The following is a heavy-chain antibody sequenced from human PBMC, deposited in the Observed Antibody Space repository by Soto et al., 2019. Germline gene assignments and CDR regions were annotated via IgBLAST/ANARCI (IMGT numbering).Heavy chain of an antibody. Sequence: GGSLRLSCAASGFTFSSYSMNWVRQAPGKGLEWVSSISSSSSYIYYADSVKGRFTISRDNAKNSLYLQMNSLRAEDTAVYYCARGSFTIFGVVIQGDNWFDPWGQGTLVTVSS. V-gene: IGHV3-21*01. CDR3: ARGSFTIFGVVIQGDNWFDP. CDR1: GFTFSSYS. J-gene: IGHJ5*02. D-gene: IGHD3-3*01. CDR2: ISSSSSYI.